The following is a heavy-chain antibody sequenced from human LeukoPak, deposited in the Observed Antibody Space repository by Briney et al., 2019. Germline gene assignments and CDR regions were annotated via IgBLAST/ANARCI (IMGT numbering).Heavy chain of an antibody. Sequence: SETLSLTCTVSGYSITNGYYWGWIRQPPGKGLEWIGSIYHDGRIDYNPSLKSRVTIARDTSNDQFSLKLSSVTAADTAMYYCARDTSPGITGTYWGQGTLVTVSS. CDR3: ARDTSPGITGTY. CDR1: GYSITNGYY. V-gene: IGHV4-38-2*02. J-gene: IGHJ4*02. D-gene: IGHD1-20*01. CDR2: IYHDGRI.